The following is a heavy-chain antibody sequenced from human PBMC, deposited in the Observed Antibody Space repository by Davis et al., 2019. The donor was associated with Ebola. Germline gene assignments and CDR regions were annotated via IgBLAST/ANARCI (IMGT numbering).Heavy chain of an antibody. CDR2: ISAYNGNT. V-gene: IGHV1-18*01. D-gene: IGHD6-19*01. Sequence: AASVKVSCKASGYTFTSYGISWVRQAPGQGLEWMGWISAYNGNTNYAQKLQGRVTMTRDTSTSTVYMELSSLRSDDTAVYYCARDRGMIAVAGTADYWGQGTLVTVSS. J-gene: IGHJ4*02. CDR1: GYTFTSYG. CDR3: ARDRGMIAVAGTADY.